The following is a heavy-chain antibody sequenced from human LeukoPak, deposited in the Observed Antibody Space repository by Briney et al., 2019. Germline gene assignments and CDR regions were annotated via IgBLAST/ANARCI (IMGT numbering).Heavy chain of an antibody. CDR3: AKDLDIVVVPAATDY. CDR1: GGTFISYA. D-gene: IGHD2-2*03. V-gene: IGHV3-23*01. CDR2: ISGSGGST. Sequence: ASVKVSCKASGGTFISYAMSWVRQAPGKGLEWVSAISGSGGSTYYADSVKGRFTISRDNSKNTLYLQMNSLRAEDTAVYYCAKDLDIVVVPAATDYWGQGTLVTVSS. J-gene: IGHJ4*02.